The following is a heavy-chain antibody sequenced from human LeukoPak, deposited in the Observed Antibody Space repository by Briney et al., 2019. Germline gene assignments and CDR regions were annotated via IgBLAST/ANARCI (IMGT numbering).Heavy chain of an antibody. CDR2: INPNSGGT. Sequence: GSVKVSCKASGYTFTGYYIHWVRQAPGQGLEWMGWINPNSGGTNYTQRFQGRVTMTRDTSISTAYMELSRLRSDDTAVYYCAREGTMVRGLWFPPWPNDYWGQGTLVTVSS. J-gene: IGHJ4*02. CDR1: GYTFTGYY. CDR3: AREGTMVRGLWFPPWPNDY. D-gene: IGHD3-10*01. V-gene: IGHV1-2*02.